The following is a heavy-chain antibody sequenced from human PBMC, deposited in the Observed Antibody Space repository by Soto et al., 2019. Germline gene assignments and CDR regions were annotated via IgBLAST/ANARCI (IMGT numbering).Heavy chain of an antibody. D-gene: IGHD1-20*01. CDR1: GYTFSTSG. CDR3: ARDTESNRYND. J-gene: IGHJ1*01. Sequence: GPEVKRPGASVKVSCKTPGYTFSTSGISWVRQAPGQGLEWVGWIRPDNGNTKSAQRLQGRVTLTTDTSASTAYMELRSLTSDDTAMYYCARDTESNRYNDWGQGTLVTVSS. CDR2: IRPDNGNT. V-gene: IGHV1-18*01.